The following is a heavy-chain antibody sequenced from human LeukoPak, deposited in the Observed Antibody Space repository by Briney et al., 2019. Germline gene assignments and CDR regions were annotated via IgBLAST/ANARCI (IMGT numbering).Heavy chain of an antibody. Sequence: GGSLRLSCAASGFTFSSYWMSWVRQAPGKGLEWVSAITATSRHIYYADSVKGRFTNSRDNAKNSLYLQMNSLRAEDTAVYYCAVGSGTYDYWGQGTLVTVSS. D-gene: IGHD3-10*01. J-gene: IGHJ4*02. CDR3: AVGSGTYDY. CDR2: ITATSRHI. V-gene: IGHV3-21*01. CDR1: GFTFSSYW.